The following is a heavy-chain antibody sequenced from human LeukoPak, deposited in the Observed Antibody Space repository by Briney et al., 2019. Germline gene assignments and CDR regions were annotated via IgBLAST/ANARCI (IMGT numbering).Heavy chain of an antibody. CDR3: ARDVGSSRDY. J-gene: IGHJ4*02. CDR1: GYTFTAYY. Sequence: GASVKVSCKASGYTFTAYYLHWVRQAPGQGLEWMGWINPNSGGTNYAQKFQGRVTMTRDTSINTAYMGLNRLRSDDTAVYYCARDVGSSRDYWGQGTLVTVSS. D-gene: IGHD3-10*01. V-gene: IGHV1-2*02. CDR2: INPNSGGT.